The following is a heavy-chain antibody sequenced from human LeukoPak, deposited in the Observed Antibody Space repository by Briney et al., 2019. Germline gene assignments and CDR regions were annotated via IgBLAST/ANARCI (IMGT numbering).Heavy chain of an antibody. V-gene: IGHV4-59*08. J-gene: IGHJ4*02. CDR1: GGSISGYY. Sequence: SETLSLTCTVSGGSISGYYYSWIRQPPGKGLEWIGYIYYSGSTNYNPSLKSRVTMSVDTSKNQFSLKLTSVTAADTAVYYCASIHYDSSGYDYFDYWGQGTLVTVSS. D-gene: IGHD3-22*01. CDR3: ASIHYDSSGYDYFDY. CDR2: IYYSGST.